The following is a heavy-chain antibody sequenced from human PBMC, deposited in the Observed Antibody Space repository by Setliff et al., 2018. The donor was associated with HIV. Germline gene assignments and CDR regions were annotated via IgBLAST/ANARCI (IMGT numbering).Heavy chain of an antibody. CDR3: ARLIHTGLLYFDF. D-gene: IGHD2-8*02. CDR1: GGPISSYY. Sequence: SETLSLTCTVSGGPISSYYWGWIRQPPGKGLEWIGYIYSSGATQYNPSVESRVTMSLDTSRDQFSLNLRSVTAADTAVYFCARLIHTGLLYFDFWGLGTLVTVSS. V-gene: IGHV4-4*09. CDR2: IYSSGAT. J-gene: IGHJ4*02.